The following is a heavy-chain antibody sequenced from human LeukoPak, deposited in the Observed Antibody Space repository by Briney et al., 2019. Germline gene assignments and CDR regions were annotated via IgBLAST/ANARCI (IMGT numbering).Heavy chain of an antibody. CDR1: GGSISSGGYS. CDR3: ARGRSSRYDSYYFDY. CDR2: IYHSGST. J-gene: IGHJ4*02. D-gene: IGHD5-12*01. Sequence: SQTQSLTCAVSGGSISSGGYSWSWIRQPPGKGLEWIGYIYHSGSTYYNPSLKSRVTISVDRSKNQFSLKLSSVTAADTAVYYCARGRSSRYDSYYFDYWGQGTLVTVSS. V-gene: IGHV4-30-2*01.